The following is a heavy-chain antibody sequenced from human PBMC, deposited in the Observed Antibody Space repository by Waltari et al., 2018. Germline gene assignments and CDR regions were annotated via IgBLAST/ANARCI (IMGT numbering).Heavy chain of an antibody. Sequence: QVQLQESGPGLVKPSQTLSLTCTVSGGSISSGDYYWSWIRQPPGKGLEWIGYIYYSGSTYYNPSLKSRVTISVDTSKNQFSLKLSSVTAADTAVYYCARASRYCSSTSCYGSDFDYWGQGTLVTVSS. J-gene: IGHJ4*02. CDR1: GGSISSGDYY. CDR3: ARASRYCSSTSCYGSDFDY. V-gene: IGHV4-30-4*08. D-gene: IGHD2-2*01. CDR2: IYYSGST.